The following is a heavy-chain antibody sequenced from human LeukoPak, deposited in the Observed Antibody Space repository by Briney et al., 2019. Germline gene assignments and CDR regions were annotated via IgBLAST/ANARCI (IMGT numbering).Heavy chain of an antibody. D-gene: IGHD6-13*01. J-gene: IGHJ4*02. CDR2: IIPIFGTA. CDR3: AITAPIAAAGTLGIFDY. V-gene: IGHV1-69*13. CDR1: GGTFSSYA. Sequence: ASVKVSCKASGGTFSSYAISWVRQAPGQGLEWMGGIIPIFGTANYAQKFQGRVTITADESTSTAYMELSSLRSEDTAVYYCAITAPIAAAGTLGIFDYWGQGTLVTVSS.